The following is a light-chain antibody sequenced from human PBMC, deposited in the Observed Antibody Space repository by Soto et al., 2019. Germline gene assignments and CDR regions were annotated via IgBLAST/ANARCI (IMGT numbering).Light chain of an antibody. CDR1: SSNIGAGYD. CDR2: GTR. CDR3: QSSDSSLSGWV. J-gene: IGLJ3*02. Sequence: QSVLTQPPSVSGSPGQRVTISCTGSSSNIGAGYDVHWYQQLPGTAPKLLIYGTRNRPSGVPDRFSGSKSGTSASLAITGLQAEDEADYYCQSSDSSLSGWVFGGGTKLTVL. V-gene: IGLV1-40*01.